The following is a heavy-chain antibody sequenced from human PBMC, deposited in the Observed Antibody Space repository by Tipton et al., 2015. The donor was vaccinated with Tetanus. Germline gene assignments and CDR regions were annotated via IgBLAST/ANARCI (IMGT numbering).Heavy chain of an antibody. CDR2: IYSGGST. CDR1: GGSIRSSSYY. D-gene: IGHD2-15*01. Sequence: TLSLTCTVSGGSIRSSSYYWGWIRQPPGKGLEWIGTIYSGGSTYYNPSLKSRVTISVDTSKNQFYLKLSSVTAADTAVYYCARPPLGYCGGGNCFAWFDCWGQGALVTVSS. CDR3: ARPPLGYCGGGNCFAWFDC. J-gene: IGHJ4*02. V-gene: IGHV4-39*01.